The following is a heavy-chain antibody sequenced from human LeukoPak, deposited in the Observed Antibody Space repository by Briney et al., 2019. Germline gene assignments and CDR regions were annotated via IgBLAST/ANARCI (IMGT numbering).Heavy chain of an antibody. CDR3: ARGGGLDV. Sequence: GGSLRLSCAAYGFTFSSYWMNWARQAPGKGLEWVASINHNGNVNYYVDSVKGRFTISRDNAKNSLYLQMSNLRAEDTAVYFCARGGGLDVWGQGATVTVSS. J-gene: IGHJ6*02. D-gene: IGHD3-16*01. V-gene: IGHV3-7*03. CDR2: INHNGNVN. CDR1: GFTFSSYW.